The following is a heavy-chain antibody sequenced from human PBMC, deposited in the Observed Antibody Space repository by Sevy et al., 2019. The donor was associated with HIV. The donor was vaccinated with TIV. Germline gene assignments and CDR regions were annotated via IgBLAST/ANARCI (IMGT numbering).Heavy chain of an antibody. CDR3: ARDHGAVVIVAATLFEY. D-gene: IGHD2-15*01. CDR1: GFTFSSYA. CDR2: ISYDGSNK. V-gene: IGHV3-30*04. J-gene: IGHJ4*02. Sequence: GGSLRLSCAASGFTFSSYAMHWVRQAPGKGLEWVAVISYDGSNKYYADSVKGRFTISRDNSKNTLYLEMNSLRTEDTAVYYCARDHGAVVIVAATLFEYWGQRTLVTVSS.